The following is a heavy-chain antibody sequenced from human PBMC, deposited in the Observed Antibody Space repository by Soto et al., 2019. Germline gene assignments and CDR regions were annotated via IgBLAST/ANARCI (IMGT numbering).Heavy chain of an antibody. J-gene: IGHJ4*02. V-gene: IGHV4-59*01. D-gene: IGHD2-15*01. Sequence: SETLSLTCIISGDSTSNYYCSWSRQSPGKGLEWIGCISYSGNTNYNPSLKSRVTISVDTSKDQLSLKVTSVTAADTAMYYCACLRGKRGSPIDFWGQGTQVIVSS. CDR3: ACLRGKRGSPIDF. CDR1: GDSTSNYY. CDR2: ISYSGNT.